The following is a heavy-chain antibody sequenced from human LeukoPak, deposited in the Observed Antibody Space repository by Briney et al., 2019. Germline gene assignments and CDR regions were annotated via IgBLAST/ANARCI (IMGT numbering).Heavy chain of an antibody. CDR3: ASGYSYGTDYYFDY. CDR2: IYTSGST. Sequence: IPSETLSLTCTVSGGSISSYYWSWIRQPAGKGLEWIGRIYTSGSTNYNPSLKSRVTISVDTSKNQFSLKLSSVTAADTAVYYCASGYSYGTDYYFDYWGQGTLVTVSS. D-gene: IGHD5-18*01. J-gene: IGHJ4*02. CDR1: GGSISSYY. V-gene: IGHV4-4*07.